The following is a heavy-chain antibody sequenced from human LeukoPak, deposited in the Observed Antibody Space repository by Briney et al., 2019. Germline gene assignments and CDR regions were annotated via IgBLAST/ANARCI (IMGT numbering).Heavy chain of an antibody. CDR1: GFTFSSYA. J-gene: IGHJ6*01. Sequence: PGGSLRLSCAASGFTFSSYAMSWVRQAPGKGLEWVSYISSSSSYTNYADSVKGRFTISRDNAKNSLYLQMNSLRAEDTAVYYCARSKAPSNYYYGMDVWGQGTTVTVSS. CDR3: ARSKAPSNYYYGMDV. CDR2: ISSSSSYT. V-gene: IGHV3-21*05.